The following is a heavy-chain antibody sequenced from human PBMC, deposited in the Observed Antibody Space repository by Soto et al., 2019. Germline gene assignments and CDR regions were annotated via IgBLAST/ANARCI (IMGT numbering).Heavy chain of an antibody. CDR1: GFTFSSYA. J-gene: IGHJ6*02. CDR3: AKGPYGSGPTPSYGMDV. Sequence: VQLLESGGGLVQPGGSLRLSCAASGFTFSSYAMSWVRQAPGKGLEWVSAMSGSGGSTYYADSVKGRFTISRDNSKNTLYLQMNSLRAEDTAVYYCAKGPYGSGPTPSYGMDVWGQGTTVTVSS. V-gene: IGHV3-23*01. CDR2: MSGSGGST. D-gene: IGHD3-10*01.